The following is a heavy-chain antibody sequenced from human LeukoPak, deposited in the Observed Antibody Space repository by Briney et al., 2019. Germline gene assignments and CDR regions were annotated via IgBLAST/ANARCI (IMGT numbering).Heavy chain of an antibody. CDR1: GGSISSSGYY. J-gene: IGHJ4*02. D-gene: IGHD3-3*01. V-gene: IGHV4-39*07. CDR3: ARLKSAY. CDR2: INHSGST. Sequence: SETLSLTCIVSGGSISSSGYYWGWIRQPPGKGLEWIGEINHSGSTNYNPSLKSRVTISVDTSKNQFSLKLSSVTAADTAVYYCARLKSAYWGQGTLVTVSS.